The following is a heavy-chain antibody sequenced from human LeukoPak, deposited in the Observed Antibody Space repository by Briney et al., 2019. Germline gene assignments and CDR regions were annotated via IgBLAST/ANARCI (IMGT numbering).Heavy chain of an antibody. CDR3: ARGLVDYDFWSGYAFDY. D-gene: IGHD3-3*01. CDR1: GGSISSYY. Sequence: SETLSLTYTVSGGSISSYYWSWIRQPPGKGLEWIGCIYYSGSTNYNPSLKSRVTISVDTSKNQFSLKLSSVTAADTAVYYCARGLVDYDFWSGYAFDYWGQGTLVTVSS. CDR2: IYYSGST. V-gene: IGHV4-59*01. J-gene: IGHJ4*02.